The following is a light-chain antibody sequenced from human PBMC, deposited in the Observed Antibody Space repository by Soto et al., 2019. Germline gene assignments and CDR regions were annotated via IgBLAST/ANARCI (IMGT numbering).Light chain of an antibody. V-gene: IGKV3-20*01. CDR1: QTIGRNY. CDR3: QQYASSPLLT. J-gene: IGKJ4*01. Sequence: EIVLTQSPGTLSLSPGETATLSCRASQTIGRNYLAWYQQKPGQAPRLLIFGTSTRATGIPDRFSGSGSGTDFTLSISRLEPEDFAVYYCQQYASSPLLTFGGRTKVEIK. CDR2: GTS.